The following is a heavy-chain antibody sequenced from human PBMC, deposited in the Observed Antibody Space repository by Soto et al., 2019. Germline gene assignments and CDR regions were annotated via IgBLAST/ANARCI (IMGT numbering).Heavy chain of an antibody. J-gene: IGHJ4*01. CDR3: AIANYGDNDY. V-gene: IGHV1-18*01. CDR2: ISAYNGNI. D-gene: IGHD4-17*01. CDR1: GYIFPSST. Sequence: QVQLVQSGAEVKKPGASVKVSCKAPGYIFPSSTISWVRQAPGQGLEWMGWISAYNGNIKDAQKFQGRFTMTTDTSTSTAYMELRSLTSDDTAMYYCAIANYGDNDYWGQEPWSPSPQ.